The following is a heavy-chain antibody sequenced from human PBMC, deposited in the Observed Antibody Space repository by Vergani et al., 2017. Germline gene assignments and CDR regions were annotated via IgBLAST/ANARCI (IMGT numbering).Heavy chain of an antibody. Sequence: EVQLLESGGDLVQPGGSLRLSCAASGFTFNHYAMNWVRQAPGKGLEWVSGISGSGGSTYYAGSVKGRFTISRDSSKNTLYLQMNSLSAGDTAVYYCAKAKPRNSXYDYLSYYHAMDVWGQGTTVTVSS. CDR3: AKAKPRNSXYDYLSYYHAMDV. D-gene: IGHD5-12*01. CDR2: ISGSGGST. J-gene: IGHJ6*02. CDR1: GFTFNHYA. V-gene: IGHV3-23*01.